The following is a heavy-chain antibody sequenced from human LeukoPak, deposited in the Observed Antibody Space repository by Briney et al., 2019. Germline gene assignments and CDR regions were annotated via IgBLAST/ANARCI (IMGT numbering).Heavy chain of an antibody. V-gene: IGHV1-18*01. J-gene: IGHJ4*02. D-gene: IGHD3-10*01. CDR3: ARAPGVLLWFGELSPTDY. CDR1: GYTFTSYG. CDR2: ISAYNGNT. Sequence: ASVKVSCXASGYTFTSYGISWVRQARGQGLEWMGWISAYNGNTNYAQKLQGRVTMTTDTSTSTAYMELRSLRSDDTAVYYCARAPGVLLWFGELSPTDYWGQGTLVTVSS.